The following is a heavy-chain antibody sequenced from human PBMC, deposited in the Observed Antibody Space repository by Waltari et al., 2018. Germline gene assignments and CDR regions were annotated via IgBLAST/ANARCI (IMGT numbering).Heavy chain of an antibody. CDR2: ISGSGGST. V-gene: IGHV3-23*01. D-gene: IGHD1-26*01. CDR1: GFTFSSYA. CDR3: AKAVSQWALFDY. Sequence: EVQLLESGGGLVQPGGSLRLSCAASGFTFSSYAISWVRQAPGKGLEWLSAISGSGGSTYYEDSVKGRFAISRDNPKNTLYLQMNSIRAEDTAVYYCAKAVSQWALFDYWGQGTLVTVSS. J-gene: IGHJ4*02.